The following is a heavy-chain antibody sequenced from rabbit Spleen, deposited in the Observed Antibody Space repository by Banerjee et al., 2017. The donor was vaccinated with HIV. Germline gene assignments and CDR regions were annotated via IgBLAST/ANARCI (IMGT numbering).Heavy chain of an antibody. CDR1: GIDFNKNYY. Sequence: QSLEESGGGLVQPEGSLTLTCTASGIDFNKNYYMCWVRQAPGKGLEWIACISTDSAKWYASWAKGRFTISKTSSTTVTLQMTSLTAADTATYFCVREVAARFPLWGPGTLVTVS. CDR3: VREVAARFPL. J-gene: IGHJ4*01. V-gene: IGHV1S40*01. CDR2: ISTDSAK. D-gene: IGHD4-1*01.